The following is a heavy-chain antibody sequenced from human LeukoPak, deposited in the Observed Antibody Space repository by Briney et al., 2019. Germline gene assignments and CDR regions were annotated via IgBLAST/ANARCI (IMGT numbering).Heavy chain of an antibody. J-gene: IGHJ4*02. V-gene: IGHV4-34*01. CDR1: GGSFSGYY. Sequence: PSETLSLTCAVYGGSFSGYYWSWLRQPPGKGLEWIGEINHSGSTNYNPSLKSRVTISVDTSKNQFSLKLSSVTAADTAVYYCARGHSSSWYVRRCFDYWGQGTLVTVSS. CDR3: ARGHSSSWYVRRCFDY. D-gene: IGHD6-13*01. CDR2: INHSGST.